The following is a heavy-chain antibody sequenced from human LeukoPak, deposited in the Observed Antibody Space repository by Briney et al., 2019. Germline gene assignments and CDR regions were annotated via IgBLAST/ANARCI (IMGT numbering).Heavy chain of an antibody. V-gene: IGHV3-53*01. D-gene: IGHD2-2*01. J-gene: IGHJ6*03. CDR2: IYSGGDT. CDR3: ARELVVPAAYYYYYMDV. CDR1: GFTVSNKY. Sequence: PGGSLRLSCAASGFTVSNKYMSWVRQAPGKGLEWVSVIYSGGDTYYADSVKGRFTISRDNSKNTLYLQMNSLRAEDTAVYYCARELVVPAAYYYYYMDVWGKGTTVTVSS.